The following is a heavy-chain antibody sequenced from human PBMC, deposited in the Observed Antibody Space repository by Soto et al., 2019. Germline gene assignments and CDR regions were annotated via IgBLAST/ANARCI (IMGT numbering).Heavy chain of an antibody. CDR1: GFTFSSYA. CDR3: AKDRGFGESLLGY. D-gene: IGHD3-10*01. V-gene: IGHV3-23*01. J-gene: IGHJ4*02. Sequence: EVQLLESGGGLVQPGGSLGLSCAASGFTFSSYAMSWVRQAPGKGLEWVSAISGSGGSTYYADSVKGRFTISRDNSKNTLYLQMNSLRAEDTAVHYCAKDRGFGESLLGYWGQGTLVTVSS. CDR2: ISGSGGST.